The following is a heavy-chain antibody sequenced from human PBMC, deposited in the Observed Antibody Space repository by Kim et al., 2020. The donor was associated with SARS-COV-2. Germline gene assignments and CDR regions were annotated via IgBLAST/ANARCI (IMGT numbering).Heavy chain of an antibody. Sequence: SETLSLTCTVSGGSISSSSYYWGWIRQPPGKGLEWIGSIYYSRSTYYNPALKSRVTISVDTSKNQFSLKLSSVTAADTAVYYCARQIAAAGTFYWGQGTLVTVSS. V-gene: IGHV4-39*01. CDR2: IYYSRST. CDR3: ARQIAAAGTFY. D-gene: IGHD6-13*01. J-gene: IGHJ4*02. CDR1: GGSISSSSYY.